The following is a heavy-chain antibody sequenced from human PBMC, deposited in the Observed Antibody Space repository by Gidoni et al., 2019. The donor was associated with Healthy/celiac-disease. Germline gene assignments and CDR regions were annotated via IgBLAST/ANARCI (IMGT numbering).Heavy chain of an antibody. CDR2: TYYRSKWYN. CDR3: ARDFPMGRRELRAWYYYGMDV. V-gene: IGHV6-1*01. CDR1: GDSVSSNSAA. J-gene: IGHJ6*02. D-gene: IGHD1-7*01. Sequence: QVQLQQSGPGLVKPSQTLSLTCAISGDSVSSNSAAWNWIRQSPSRGLEWLGRTYYRSKWYNDYAVSVKSRITINPDTSKNQFSLQRNSVTPEDTAVYYCARDFPMGRRELRAWYYYGMDVWGQGTTVTVSS.